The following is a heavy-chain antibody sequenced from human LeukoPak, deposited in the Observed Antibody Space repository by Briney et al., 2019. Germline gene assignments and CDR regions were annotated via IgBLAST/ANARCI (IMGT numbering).Heavy chain of an antibody. D-gene: IGHD6-19*01. CDR2: INNDGSST. CDR3: AKDSRIAVAFDAFDI. V-gene: IGHV3-74*01. Sequence: GGSLRLSCAASGFTFSSYWMHWVRQAPGKGLVWGSRINNDGSSTNYADSVKGRFTISRDNNKNSVYLQMNSLRTEDTAFYYCAKDSRIAVAFDAFDIWGQGTMVTVSS. J-gene: IGHJ3*02. CDR1: GFTFSSYW.